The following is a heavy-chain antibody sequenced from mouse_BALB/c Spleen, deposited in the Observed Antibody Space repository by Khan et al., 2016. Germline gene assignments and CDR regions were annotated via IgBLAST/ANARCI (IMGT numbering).Heavy chain of an antibody. V-gene: IGHV9-3*02. CDR3: ARCYGSSDYAMCY. J-gene: IGHJ4*01. Sequence: QIQLVQSGPELKKPGETVKISCKASGYTFTNYGMNWVKQAPGKGLKWMGWINTNTGEPTYAEEFKGRFAFSLETSASTAYLQINNLKHEDTATDYCARCYGSSDYAMCYWGQGTSGTVSS. D-gene: IGHD1-1*01. CDR2: INTNTGEP. CDR1: GYTFTNYG.